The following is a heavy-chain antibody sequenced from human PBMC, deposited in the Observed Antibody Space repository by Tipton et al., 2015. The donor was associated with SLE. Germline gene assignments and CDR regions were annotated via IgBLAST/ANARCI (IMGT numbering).Heavy chain of an antibody. D-gene: IGHD6-6*01. Sequence: TLSLTCTVSGDSISSSNYYWGWIRQPPGKGLEWVGSVDHSENTYYNPSLKSRVTMSIDTSKNQFSLRLRSVTAADTAFYYCARSVAARGSNWFDPWGQGSLVTVSS. CDR2: VDHSENT. CDR3: ARSVAARGSNWFDP. J-gene: IGHJ5*02. V-gene: IGHV4-39*01. CDR1: GDSISSSNYY.